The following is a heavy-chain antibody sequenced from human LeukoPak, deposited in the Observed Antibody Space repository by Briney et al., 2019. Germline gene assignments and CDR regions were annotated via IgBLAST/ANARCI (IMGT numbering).Heavy chain of an antibody. J-gene: IGHJ4*02. V-gene: IGHV3-74*01. Sequence: PGGSLRLSCAASGFTFTSYWMHWVRQAPGKGLVWVSRINSDGTSTNYADSVKGRFTISRDNAKNMLYLQMNSLRVDDTAVYYCVRGAPFDYWGQGTLSPSPQ. CDR1: GFTFTSYW. D-gene: IGHD1-26*01. CDR2: INSDGTST. CDR3: VRGAPFDY.